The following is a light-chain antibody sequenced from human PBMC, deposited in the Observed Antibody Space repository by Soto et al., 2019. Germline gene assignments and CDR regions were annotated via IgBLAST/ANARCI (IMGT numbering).Light chain of an antibody. CDR1: QGVRDD. V-gene: IGKV1-6*01. CDR2: SAS. J-gene: IGKJ4*01. Sequence: IQMTQSPSSLSASVGDRVTITCRASQGVRDDVGWYQQKPGKAPKLLICSASTLQSGVPSRFSGSGTGTDFTLTIIGLQPEDFATYYCLQESNYPLTFGGGTKVEIK. CDR3: LQESNYPLT.